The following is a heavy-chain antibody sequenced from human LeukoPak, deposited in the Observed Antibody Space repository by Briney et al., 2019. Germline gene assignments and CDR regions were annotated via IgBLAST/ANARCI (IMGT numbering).Heavy chain of an antibody. J-gene: IGHJ5*02. CDR3: ARDPQKIAARPYNWFDP. Sequence: PSETLSLTCAVYGGSFSGYYWSWIRQPPGKGLEWIGEINHSGSTNYNPSLKSRVTISVDTSKNQFSLKLSSVTAADTAVYYCARDPQKIAARPYNWFDPWGQGTLVTVSS. D-gene: IGHD6-6*01. CDR2: INHSGST. V-gene: IGHV4-34*01. CDR1: GGSFSGYY.